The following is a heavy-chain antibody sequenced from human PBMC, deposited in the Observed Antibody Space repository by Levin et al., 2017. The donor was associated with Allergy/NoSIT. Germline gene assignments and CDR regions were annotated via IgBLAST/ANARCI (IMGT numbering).Heavy chain of an antibody. V-gene: IGHV1-46*01. CDR1: GYNFTRHY. J-gene: IGHJ4*02. CDR2: IDPSGGDT. D-gene: IGHD1-1*01. CDR3: ARVGGYNWNDGSDF. Sequence: GESLKISCKASGYNFTRHYMHWARQAPGQGLEWMGIIDPSGGDTSYAQNFQGRVTMTWDTSTSTVYMELSSLRSEDTASYYCARVGGYNWNDGSDFWGQGTLVIVSS.